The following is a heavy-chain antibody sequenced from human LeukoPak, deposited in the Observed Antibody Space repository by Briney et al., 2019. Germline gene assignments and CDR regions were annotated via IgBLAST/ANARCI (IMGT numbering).Heavy chain of an antibody. CDR2: VSWNGDTT. D-gene: IGHD6-13*01. CDR1: GFTFDDYA. Sequence: GRSLRLSCAASGFTFDDYAMHWVRQAPGKGLEWVSGVSWNGDTTGYTDSVRGRFTISRDNAKNSLYLHMNSLRAEDTALYYCVKDTRSAVAYSTFDYWGQGTLVTVSS. V-gene: IGHV3-9*01. CDR3: VKDTRSAVAYSTFDY. J-gene: IGHJ4*02.